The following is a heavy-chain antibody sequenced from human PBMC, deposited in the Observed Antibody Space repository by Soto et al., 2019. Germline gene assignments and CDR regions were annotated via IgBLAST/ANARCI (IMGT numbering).Heavy chain of an antibody. D-gene: IGHD3-3*01. CDR2: ISYDGSNK. V-gene: IGHV3-30*03. J-gene: IGHJ6*02. CDR1: GFTFSSYG. CDR3: AIAVTIFGYDYYGMDV. Sequence: QVQLVESGGGVVQPGRSLRLSCAASGFTFSSYGMHWVRQAPGKGLEWVAVISYDGSNKYYADSVKGRFTISRDNSKNTLYQQMNSLRDEDTAVYYCAIAVTIFGYDYYGMDVWGQGTTVTVSS.